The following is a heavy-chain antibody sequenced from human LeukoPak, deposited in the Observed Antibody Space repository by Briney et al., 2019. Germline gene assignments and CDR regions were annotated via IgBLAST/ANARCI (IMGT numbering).Heavy chain of an antibody. V-gene: IGHV4-59*08. D-gene: IGHD3-16*01. Sequence: SETLSLACTVSGGSISSHYWSWIRQSPGRGLEWIGFTFYTGSTNSNPSLKSRVTMSADPSKNQVSLRLISVTAADTAIYYCARHRDSLGFHNWFDPWGQGTLVSVSS. CDR2: TFYTGST. CDR3: ARHRDSLGFHNWFDP. J-gene: IGHJ5*02. CDR1: GGSISSHY.